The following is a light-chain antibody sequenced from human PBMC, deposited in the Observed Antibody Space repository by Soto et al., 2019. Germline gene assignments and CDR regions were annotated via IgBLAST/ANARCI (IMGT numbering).Light chain of an antibody. Sequence: QSALTQPRSVSGSPGQSVTISCTGTISDVAGYNYVSWYQHHPGKAPKLLISDVTKRPSWVPDRFSDSKSGSTASLTISELQAEDEADYYCSSYAGSNNLVFGGGTKLTVL. CDR2: DVT. V-gene: IGLV2-11*01. CDR3: SSYAGSNNLV. J-gene: IGLJ2*01. CDR1: ISDVAGYNY.